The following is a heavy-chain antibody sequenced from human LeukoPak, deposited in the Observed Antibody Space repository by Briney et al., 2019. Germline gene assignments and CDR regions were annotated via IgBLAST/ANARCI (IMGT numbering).Heavy chain of an antibody. Sequence: ASVKVSCKASGYSFTSYAMNWVRQAPGQGLEWMGWINTNTGNPTYAQGFTGRFVFSLDTSVSTAYLQISSLKAEDTAVYYCARDLPVDDSSGYYYGIYFDYWGQGTLVTVSS. CDR1: GYSFTSYA. CDR3: ARDLPVDDSSGYYYGIYFDY. J-gene: IGHJ4*02. D-gene: IGHD3-22*01. V-gene: IGHV7-4-1*02. CDR2: INTNTGNP.